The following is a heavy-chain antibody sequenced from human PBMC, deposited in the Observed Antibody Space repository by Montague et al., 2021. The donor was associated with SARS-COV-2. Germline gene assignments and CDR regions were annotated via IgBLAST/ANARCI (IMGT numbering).Heavy chain of an antibody. V-gene: IGHV4-4*07. D-gene: IGHD5-12*01. CDR2: LYNSGST. Sequence: SETLSLTCTVSGGSVRTYYWSWIRQPPGKKLEWMGRLYNSGSTNYNPSLKSRVTMSLDTSKNLFSLNLSSMTAADTAVYYCARDGADYSFAHYREMDVWGQGIAVTVSS. J-gene: IGHJ6*02. CDR3: ARDGADYSFAHYREMDV. CDR1: GGSVRTYY.